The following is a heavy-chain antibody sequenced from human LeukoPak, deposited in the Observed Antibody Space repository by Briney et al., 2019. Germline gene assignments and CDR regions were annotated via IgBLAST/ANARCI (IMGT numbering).Heavy chain of an antibody. Sequence: SETLSLTCTVSGGSISSSSYYWGWIRQPPRKGLEWIGSIYYSGSTYYNPSLKSRVTISVDTSKNQFSLKLTSVTAADTAVFYCARRGRYYYQSSGYYFDFWGQGILVTVSS. CDR3: ARRGRYYYQSSGYYFDF. CDR2: IYYSGST. V-gene: IGHV4-39*01. J-gene: IGHJ4*02. CDR1: GGSISSSSYY. D-gene: IGHD3-22*01.